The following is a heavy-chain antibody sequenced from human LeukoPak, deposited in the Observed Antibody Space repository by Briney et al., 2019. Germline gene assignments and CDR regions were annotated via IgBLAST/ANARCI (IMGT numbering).Heavy chain of an antibody. V-gene: IGHV1-2*06. CDR2: INPNSGGT. Sequence: GGPVKVSCKASGYTFTGYYMHWVRQAPGQGLEWMGRINPNSGGTNYAQKFQGRVTMTRDTSISTAYMELSRLRSDDTAVYYCASNPLRFLEWRGTYYGMDVWGQGTTVTVSS. CDR1: GYTFTGYY. CDR3: ASNPLRFLEWRGTYYGMDV. J-gene: IGHJ6*02. D-gene: IGHD3-3*01.